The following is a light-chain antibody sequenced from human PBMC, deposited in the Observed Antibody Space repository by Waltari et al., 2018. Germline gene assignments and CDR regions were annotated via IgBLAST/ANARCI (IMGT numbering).Light chain of an antibody. CDR3: QQLNSYPRGLFT. CDR1: QGISSY. J-gene: IGKJ3*01. V-gene: IGKV1-9*01. Sequence: IQLTQSPSSLSASVGDRVTITCRASQGISSYLASYQQKPGKAPKLLIYAASTLQSGVPSRFSGSGSGTDFTLTISSLQPEDFATYYCQQLNSYPRGLFTFGPGTKVDIK. CDR2: AAS.